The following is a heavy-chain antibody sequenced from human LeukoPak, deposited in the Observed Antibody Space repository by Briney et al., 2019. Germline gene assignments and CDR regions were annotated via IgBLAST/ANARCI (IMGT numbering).Heavy chain of an antibody. V-gene: IGHV6-1*01. J-gene: IGHJ5*02. CDR2: TYYRSKWHN. CDR1: GDSVSSNTAA. D-gene: IGHD4-17*01. CDR3: ARDYGDSFFNWFDP. Sequence: SQTLSLTCAISGDSVSSNTAAWNWIRQSPSRGLEWLGRTYYRSKWHNDYALSVKSRITINPDTSKNQFSLHLNSVTPEDTAVYYCARDYGDSFFNWFDPWGQGTLVTVSS.